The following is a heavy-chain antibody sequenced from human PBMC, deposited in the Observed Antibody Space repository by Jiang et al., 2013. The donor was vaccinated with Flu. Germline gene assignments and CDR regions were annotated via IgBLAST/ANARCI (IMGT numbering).Heavy chain of an antibody. Sequence: GPGLVKPSETLSLTCTVSGGSISSYYWSWIRQPPGKGLEWIGYIYYSGSTNYNPSLKSRVTISVDTSKNQFSLKLSSVTAADTAVYYCARDQAEMASYYYGMDVWGQGTTVTVSS. CDR2: IYYSGST. D-gene: IGHD5-24*01. CDR1: GGSISSYY. V-gene: IGHV4-59*01. J-gene: IGHJ6*02. CDR3: ARDQAEMASYYYGMDV.